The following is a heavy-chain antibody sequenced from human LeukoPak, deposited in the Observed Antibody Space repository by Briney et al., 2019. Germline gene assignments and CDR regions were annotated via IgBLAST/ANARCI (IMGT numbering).Heavy chain of an antibody. CDR2: IWYDGNNK. V-gene: IGHV3-33*06. CDR1: GFAFSGYG. CDR3: AKDWGYTTMVSYYFDY. J-gene: IGHJ4*02. Sequence: GRSLRLSCAASGFAFSGYGMHWVRQAPDKGLEWVAVIWYDGNNKYYADSVKGRFTISRDNSKNTLYLQMNSLRAEDTAVYYCAKDWGYTTMVSYYFDYWGQGALVTVSS. D-gene: IGHD5-18*01.